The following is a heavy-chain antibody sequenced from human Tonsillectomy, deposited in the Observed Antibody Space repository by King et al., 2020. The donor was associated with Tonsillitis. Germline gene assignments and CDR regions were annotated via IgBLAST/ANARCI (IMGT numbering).Heavy chain of an antibody. CDR2: ISYDGSNK. CDR1: GFTFSSYA. CDR3: ARGSDSSSWLFDY. V-gene: IGHV3-30*04. D-gene: IGHD6-13*01. J-gene: IGHJ4*02. Sequence: VQLVESGGGVVQPGRSLRLSCAASGFTFSSYAMHWVRQAPGKRLEWVAVISYDGSNKYYADSVKGRFTISRDNSKNTLYLQMNSLRAEDTAVYYCARGSDSSSWLFDYWGQGTLVTVSS.